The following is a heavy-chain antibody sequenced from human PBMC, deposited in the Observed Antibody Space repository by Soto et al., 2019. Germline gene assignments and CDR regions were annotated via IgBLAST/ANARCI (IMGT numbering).Heavy chain of an antibody. CDR1: GGSFSGYY. Sequence: SETLSLTCAVYGGSFSGYYWSWIRQPPGKGLEWIVEINHSGSTNYNPSLKSRVAISLDTSKNQFSLKLSSVTAADTAVYYCARTYRSSWSPFDYWGQGTLVTVS. V-gene: IGHV4-34*01. CDR2: INHSGST. CDR3: ARTYRSSWSPFDY. J-gene: IGHJ4*02. D-gene: IGHD6-13*01.